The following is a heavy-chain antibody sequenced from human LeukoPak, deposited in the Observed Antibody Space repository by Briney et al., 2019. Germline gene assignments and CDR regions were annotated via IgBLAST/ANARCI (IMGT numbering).Heavy chain of an antibody. V-gene: IGHV4-4*07. Sequence: PSETLSLTCSVFGVSISSYYWTWIRQPAGKGLEWIGRIQISENNNYNPSLKSRVTLSLDTSKNQFSLKLTSVTTADTATYYCARESVAAGTRYFDFWGQGTLVTVSS. CDR1: GVSISSYY. CDR3: ARESVAAGTRYFDF. J-gene: IGHJ4*02. D-gene: IGHD6-13*01. CDR2: IQISENN.